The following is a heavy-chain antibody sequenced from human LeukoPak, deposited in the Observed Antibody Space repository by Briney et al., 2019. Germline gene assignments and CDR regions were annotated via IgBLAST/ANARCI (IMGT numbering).Heavy chain of an antibody. D-gene: IGHD3-16*01. CDR3: VSMITFGGVSY. CDR1: GYTFTSYG. CDR2: ISVYNGNT. Sequence: ASVKVSCKASGYTFTSYGISWVRQAPGQGLEWMGWISVYNGNTDYAQKVQGRVTMTTDTPTSTAYMEVRSLRSDDTAVYYCVSMITFGGVSYWGQGTLVTVSS. V-gene: IGHV1-18*01. J-gene: IGHJ4*02.